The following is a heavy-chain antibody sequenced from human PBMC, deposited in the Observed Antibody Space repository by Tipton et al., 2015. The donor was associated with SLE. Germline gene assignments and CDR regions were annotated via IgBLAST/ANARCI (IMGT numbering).Heavy chain of an antibody. Sequence: TLSLTCAVYGGSFSGYYWSWIRQPPGKGLEWIGEINHSGSTNYNPSLKSRVTISVDTSKNQFSLKLSSVIAADTAVYYCAREPVYYYYYMDVWGKGTTVTVSS. CDR1: GGSFSGYY. CDR2: INHSGST. V-gene: IGHV4-34*01. J-gene: IGHJ6*03. CDR3: AREPVYYYYYMDV.